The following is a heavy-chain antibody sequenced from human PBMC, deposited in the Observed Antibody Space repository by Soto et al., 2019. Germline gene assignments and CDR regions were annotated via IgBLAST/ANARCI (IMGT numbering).Heavy chain of an antibody. D-gene: IGHD4-17*01. J-gene: IGHJ5*02. CDR1: GFTFSNYA. V-gene: IGHV3-23*01. CDR3: AKDAISGDGVWLLDS. Sequence: PGGSLRPSCAPSGFTFSNYAMTWARQAPGKGLEWVSSLLRSGGTTYYADSVKGRFTISSDISASSLYLQMDSLRAEDTAVYYCAKDAISGDGVWLLDSWGQGTVVTVSS. CDR2: LLRSGGTT.